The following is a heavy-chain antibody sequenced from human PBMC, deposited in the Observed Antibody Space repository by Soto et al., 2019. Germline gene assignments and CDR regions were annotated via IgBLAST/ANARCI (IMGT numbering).Heavy chain of an antibody. J-gene: IGHJ4*02. CDR2: IYYTGTT. V-gene: IGHV4-61*01. CDR1: GGSVHTAPYH. CDR3: ARHPHGSYVTSGYYPYFDF. D-gene: IGHD3-22*01. Sequence: PSETLSLTCTVSGGSVHTAPYHWSWIRQSPRTGLEWSGNIYYTGTTNYNPSFESRVAMSLDTSNNQFSLRPTSLTAADTAVYFCARHPHGSYVTSGYYPYFDFWGQGTLVTVSS.